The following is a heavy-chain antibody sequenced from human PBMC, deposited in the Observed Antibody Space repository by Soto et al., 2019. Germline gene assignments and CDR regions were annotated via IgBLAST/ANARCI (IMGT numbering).Heavy chain of an antibody. D-gene: IGHD4-17*01. CDR1: GGSISSGGYY. CDR2: IYYSGST. CDR3: ARTHPTDYGDCFAFDY. J-gene: IGHJ4*02. V-gene: IGHV4-31*03. Sequence: PSETLSLTCTVSGGSISSGGYYWSWIRQHPGKGLEWIGYIYYSGSTYYNPSLKSRVTISVDTSKNQFSLKLSSVTAADTAVYYCARTHPTDYGDCFAFDYWGQGTLVTVSS.